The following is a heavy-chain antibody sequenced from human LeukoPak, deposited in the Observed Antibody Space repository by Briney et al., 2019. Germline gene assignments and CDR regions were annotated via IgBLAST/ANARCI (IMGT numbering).Heavy chain of an antibody. CDR3: ARDIRGGGYDY. V-gene: IGHV3-21*01. CDR2: ISSSSSYI. J-gene: IGHJ4*02. D-gene: IGHD1-26*01. Sequence: GGSLRLSCAASGFTFSSYSMNWVRQAPGKGLEWVSSISSSSSYIYYADSVKGRFTISRDNAKNSLYLQMNSLRAGDTAVYYCARDIRGGGYDYWGQGTLVTVSS. CDR1: GFTFSSYS.